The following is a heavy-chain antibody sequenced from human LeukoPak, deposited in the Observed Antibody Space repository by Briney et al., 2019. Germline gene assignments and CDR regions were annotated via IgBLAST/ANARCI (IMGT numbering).Heavy chain of an antibody. CDR2: ISYDGSNK. J-gene: IGHJ4*02. V-gene: IGHV3-30*18. D-gene: IGHD7-27*01. Sequence: GGSLRLSCAASGFNFNNYWMSWLRQAPGKGLEWVAVISYDGSNKYYADSVKGRFTISRDNSKNTLYLQMNSLRAEDTAVYYCAKAGLGGEYFDYWGQGTLVTVSS. CDR1: GFNFNNYW. CDR3: AKAGLGGEYFDY.